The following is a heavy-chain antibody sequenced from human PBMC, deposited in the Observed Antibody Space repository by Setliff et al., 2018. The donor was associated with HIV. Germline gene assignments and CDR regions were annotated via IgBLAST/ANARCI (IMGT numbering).Heavy chain of an antibody. CDR1: GATISRHF. V-gene: IGHV4-59*11. Sequence: LSLTCTVSGATISRHFWSWIRQSPGKVLEWIGTIYDSGVTKYNPSLKTRVSVSVDTSRSHLSLSLTSVTPADTAIYFCARDNPSAHWFDPWGQGTLVTVSS. CDR3: ARDNPSAHWFDP. J-gene: IGHJ5*02. CDR2: IYDSGVT.